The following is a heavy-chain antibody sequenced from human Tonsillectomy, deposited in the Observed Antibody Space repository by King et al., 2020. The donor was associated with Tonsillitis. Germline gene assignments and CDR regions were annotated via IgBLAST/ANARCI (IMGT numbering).Heavy chain of an antibody. J-gene: IGHJ4*02. D-gene: IGHD6-19*01. CDR3: AKDTTSSVAGSWGYDY. V-gene: IGHV3-9*01. CDR1: GFTFDDYA. CDR2: ITWNSGRI. Sequence: QLVQSGGGLVQPGRSLRLSCGVSGFTFDDYAMHWVRQAPGKGLEWVSGITWNSGRIGYADSVKGRFTISRDNAKNSLYLQMNSLRAEDTALYYCAKDTTSSVAGSWGYDYWGQGTLVTVSS.